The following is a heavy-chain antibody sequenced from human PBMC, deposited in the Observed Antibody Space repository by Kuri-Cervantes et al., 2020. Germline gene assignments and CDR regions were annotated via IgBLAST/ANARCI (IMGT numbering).Heavy chain of an antibody. V-gene: IGHV4-34*01. CDR1: GGSFSGYY. CDR3: VGAMVRGVIRLPLSDY. Sequence: SQTLSLTCAVYGGSFSGYYWSWIRQPPGKGLEWIGEINHSGSTNYNPSLKSRVTISLDTSKNQFSLKLSSVTAADTAVYYCVGAMVRGVIRLPLSDYWGQGTLVTVSS. J-gene: IGHJ4*02. CDR2: INHSGST. D-gene: IGHD3-10*01.